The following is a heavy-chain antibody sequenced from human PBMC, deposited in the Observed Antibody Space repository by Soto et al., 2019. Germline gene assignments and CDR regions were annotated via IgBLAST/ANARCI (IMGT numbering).Heavy chain of an antibody. V-gene: IGHV4-59*02. CDR3: ARSHDILTGFSSPHFDY. CDR1: GDSVSSYY. CDR2: IYYSGST. Sequence: QVQLQESGPGLVKPSETLSLTCTVSGDSVSSYYWSWIRQPPGKGLEWIGYIYYSGSTNYNPSLTSRVTISVDTSKNQFSLKLSSVTAADTAVYYCARSHDILTGFSSPHFDYWGQGTLVTVSS. D-gene: IGHD3-9*01. J-gene: IGHJ4*02.